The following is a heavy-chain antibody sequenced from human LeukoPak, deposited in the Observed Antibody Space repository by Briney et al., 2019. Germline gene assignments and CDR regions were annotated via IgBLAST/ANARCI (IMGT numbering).Heavy chain of an antibody. CDR1: GFTLSSYA. D-gene: IGHD5-12*01. CDR2: INQDGSKE. Sequence: LAGGSLRLSCAASGFTLSSYAMHWVCQAPGKGLEWVAQINQDGSKEYYIDSVKARFSISRDNARNSLSLQMNSLRAEDTAVYYCVRDGGVSGYDLLDYWGQGTLVTVSS. V-gene: IGHV3-7*01. J-gene: IGHJ4*02. CDR3: VRDGGVSGYDLLDY.